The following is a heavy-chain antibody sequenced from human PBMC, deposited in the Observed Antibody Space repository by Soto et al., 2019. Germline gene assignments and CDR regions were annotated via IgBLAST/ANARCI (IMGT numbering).Heavy chain of an antibody. CDR2: ISYDGSNK. V-gene: IGHV3-30-3*01. J-gene: IGHJ4*02. CDR3: AREWELSYFDY. D-gene: IGHD1-26*01. Sequence: PGGSLRLSCAASGFTFSSYAMHWVRQAPGKGLEWVAVISYDGSNKYYADSVKGRFTISRDNSKNTLYLQMNSLRAEDTAVYYCAREWELSYFDYWGQGTLVTVSS. CDR1: GFTFSSYA.